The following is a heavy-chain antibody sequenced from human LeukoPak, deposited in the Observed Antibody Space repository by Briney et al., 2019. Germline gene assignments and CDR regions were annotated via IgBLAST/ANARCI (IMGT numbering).Heavy chain of an antibody. Sequence: GASVTVSCKASGGTFSSYAINWVRQATGQGLEWMGWMNPNSGNTGYAQKFQGRVTMTRNTSISTAYMELSSLRSEDTAVYYCARGPRSRYCSSTSCYTTRWFDPWGQGTLVTVSS. J-gene: IGHJ5*02. V-gene: IGHV1-8*02. CDR3: ARGPRSRYCSSTSCYTTRWFDP. D-gene: IGHD2-2*02. CDR1: GGTFSSYA. CDR2: MNPNSGNT.